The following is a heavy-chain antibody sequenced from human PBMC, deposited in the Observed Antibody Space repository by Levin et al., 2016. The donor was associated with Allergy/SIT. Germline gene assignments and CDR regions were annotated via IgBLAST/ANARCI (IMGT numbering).Heavy chain of an antibody. V-gene: IGHV4-59*12. CDR3: ARLFCSRTSCYLGP. Sequence: WIRQPPGKGLEWIGYISYTGSTNYIPSLKSRVTMSVDTSKNQFSLKLSSVTAADTAVYYCARLFCSRTSCYLGPWGQGTLVTVSS. D-gene: IGHD2-2*01. J-gene: IGHJ5*02. CDR2: ISYTGST.